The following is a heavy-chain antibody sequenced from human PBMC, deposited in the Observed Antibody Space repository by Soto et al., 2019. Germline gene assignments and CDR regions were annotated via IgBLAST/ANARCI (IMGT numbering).Heavy chain of an antibody. Sequence: PSETLSLTCAVSGYSISNTYYWGWIRQPPGEGLEWIGTISHSGSTYYNPSLKSRVTLSVDTSKSQFSLRLSSVTAADTAVDYCARVRDGVRPYTAAYYFDDWGQGSLDTVSS. V-gene: IGHV4-38-2*01. J-gene: IGHJ4*02. CDR1: GYSISNTYY. D-gene: IGHD2-2*02. CDR3: ARVRDGVRPYTAAYYFDD. CDR2: ISHSGST.